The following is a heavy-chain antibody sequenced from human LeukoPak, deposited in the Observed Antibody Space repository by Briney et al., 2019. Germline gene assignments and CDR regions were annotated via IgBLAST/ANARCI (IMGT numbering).Heavy chain of an antibody. V-gene: IGHV3-21*01. Sequence: GGSLRLSCAASGFTFSSYSMNWVRQAPGKGLEWVSSISSSSSYIYYADSVKGRFTISRDNSKNTLYLQMNSLRAEDTAVYYCASGTYGSGSYSYYYGMDVWGQGTTVTVSS. D-gene: IGHD3-10*01. J-gene: IGHJ6*02. CDR2: ISSSSSYI. CDR3: ASGTYGSGSYSYYYGMDV. CDR1: GFTFSSYS.